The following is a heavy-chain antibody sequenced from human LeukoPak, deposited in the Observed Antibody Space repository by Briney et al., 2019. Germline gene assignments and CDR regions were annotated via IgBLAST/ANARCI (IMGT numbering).Heavy chain of an antibody. V-gene: IGHV4-31*03. CDR3: ARAAYSGSYHSDY. CDR2: IYYSGST. CDR1: GGSISSGGYY. Sequence: SETLSLTCTVSGGSISSGGYYWSWIRQHPGKGLEWIGYIYYSGSTYYNPSLKSRVTISVDTSKNQFSLKLSSVTAADTAVYYCARAAYSGSYHSDYWGQGTLVTVSS. J-gene: IGHJ4*02. D-gene: IGHD1-26*01.